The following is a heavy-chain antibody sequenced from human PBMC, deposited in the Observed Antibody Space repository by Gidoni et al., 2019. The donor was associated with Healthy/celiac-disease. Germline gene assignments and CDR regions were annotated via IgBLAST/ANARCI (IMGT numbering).Heavy chain of an antibody. CDR3: AKDITDY. CDR2: ISWNSGSI. V-gene: IGHV3-9*01. CDR1: GFTFDDYA. J-gene: IGHJ4*02. Sequence: EVQLVESGGGLVQPGRSLRLSCAASGFTFDDYARHWVRQAPGKGLEWVSGISWNSGSIGYADSVKGRFTISRDNAKNSLYLQMNSLRAEDTALYYCAKDITDYWGQGTLVTVSS.